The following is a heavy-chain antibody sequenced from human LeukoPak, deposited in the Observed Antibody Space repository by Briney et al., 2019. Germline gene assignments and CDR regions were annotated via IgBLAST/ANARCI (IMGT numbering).Heavy chain of an antibody. V-gene: IGHV1-18*04. CDR1: GYTFTSYG. Sequence: ASVKVSCKASGYTFTSYGISRVRQAPGQGLEWMGWINAYNGNTNNAQKLHGRVTITTDTSTSPAHMELRRLRSDDTAVYYCASHYCSSTSCYADYGMDVWGKGTTVTVSS. CDR3: ASHYCSSTSCYADYGMDV. J-gene: IGHJ6*04. CDR2: INAYNGNT. D-gene: IGHD2-2*01.